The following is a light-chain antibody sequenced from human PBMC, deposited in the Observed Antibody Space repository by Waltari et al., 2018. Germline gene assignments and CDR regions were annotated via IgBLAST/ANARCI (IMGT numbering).Light chain of an antibody. CDR1: SSDVGTYNL. J-gene: IGLJ3*02. CDR3: CSYAGSSSWV. CDR2: ELT. V-gene: IGLV2-23*02. Sequence: QSALTQPASVSGSPGQSITISCTGTSSDVGTYNLVSWYQQHPGKAPNLMIYELTNRPSWVSNRFSGSKSGNTASLTISGLQTEDEADYYCCSYAGSSSWVFGGGTKLTVL.